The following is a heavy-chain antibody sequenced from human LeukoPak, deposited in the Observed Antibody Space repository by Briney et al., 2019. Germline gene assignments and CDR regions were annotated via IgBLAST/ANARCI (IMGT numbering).Heavy chain of an antibody. D-gene: IGHD5-18*01. CDR3: SRERGYSYGYSDY. J-gene: IGHJ4*02. V-gene: IGHV3-21*01. CDR1: GFTFNSYS. CDR2: ISSSSTSM. Sequence: PGGSLRLSCAASGFTFNSYSMNWVRQAPGKGLEWVSSISSSSTSMYYADSVKGRFTISRDNAKNSLYLQMNSLRAEDTAVYYCSRERGYSYGYSDYWGQGTLVTVSS.